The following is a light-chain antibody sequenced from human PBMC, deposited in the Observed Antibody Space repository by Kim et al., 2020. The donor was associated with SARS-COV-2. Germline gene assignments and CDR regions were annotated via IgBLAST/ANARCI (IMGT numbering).Light chain of an antibody. J-gene: IGLJ2*01. V-gene: IGLV1-40*01. CDR3: QSYDSSLSGSHVV. CDR2: GNS. CDR1: SSNIGAGYD. Sequence: VTISCTGSSSNIGAGYDVHWYQQLPGTAPKLLSYGNSNRPSGVPDRFSGSKSGTSASLAITGLQAEDEADYYCQSYDSSLSGSHVVFGGGTQLTVL.